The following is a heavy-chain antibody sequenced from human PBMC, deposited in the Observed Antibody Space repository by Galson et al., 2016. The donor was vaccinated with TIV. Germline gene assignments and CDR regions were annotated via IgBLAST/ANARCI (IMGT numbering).Heavy chain of an antibody. CDR3: AIDRNTALDTYSYYYGMDV. J-gene: IGHJ6*02. CDR1: GGTFSTYV. CDR2: INPIFGTA. D-gene: IGHD5-18*01. V-gene: IGHV1-69*13. Sequence: SVKVSCKASGGTFSTYVFIWLRQAPGQGLEWMGVINPIFGTANYAQTFQGRLTITADESTSSAYMELSSLRSEDTAVYYCAIDRNTALDTYSYYYGMDVWGQGTTVTVSS.